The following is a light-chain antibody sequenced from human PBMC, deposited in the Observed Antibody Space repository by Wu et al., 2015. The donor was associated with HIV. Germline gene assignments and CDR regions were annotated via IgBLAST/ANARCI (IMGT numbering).Light chain of an antibody. J-gene: IGKJ1*01. CDR2: AAS. CDR3: LQDYNYPWT. Sequence: AIQVTQSPSSLSASVGDSVTITCRASQGIGNDIAWYQQKAGQAPKLLIYAASNLQGGVPSRFSGSGFGTDFTLTISSLQPEDFATYYCLQDYNYPWTFGQGTRVE. V-gene: IGKV1-6*01. CDR1: QGIGND.